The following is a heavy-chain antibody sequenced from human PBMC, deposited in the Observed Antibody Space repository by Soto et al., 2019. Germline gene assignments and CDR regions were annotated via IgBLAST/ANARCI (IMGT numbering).Heavy chain of an antibody. CDR2: IYYSGST. CDR1: GGSISSGGYY. CDR3: AREKVVVPAGSGGFDY. Sequence: PSETLSLTCTVSGGSISSGGYYWSWIRQHPGKGLEWIGYIYYSGSTYYNPSLKSRVTISVDTSKNQFSLKLSSVTAADTAVYYCAREKVVVPAGSGGFDYWGQGTLVTVSS. D-gene: IGHD2-2*01. J-gene: IGHJ4*02. V-gene: IGHV4-31*03.